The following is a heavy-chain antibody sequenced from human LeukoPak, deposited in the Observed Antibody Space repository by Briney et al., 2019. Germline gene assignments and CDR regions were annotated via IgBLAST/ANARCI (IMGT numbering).Heavy chain of an antibody. D-gene: IGHD3-3*01. CDR1: GYTFTGYS. CDR3: ARAPLTGSTIFDP. J-gene: IGHJ5*02. Sequence: ASVKVPCKASGYTFTGYSMHWVRQAPGQGLEWMGWINPNSGGTNYAQKFQGRVTMTRDTSISTAYIELSSLTSDDTAVYYCARAPLTGSTIFDPWGQGTLVTVSA. CDR2: INPNSGGT. V-gene: IGHV1-2*02.